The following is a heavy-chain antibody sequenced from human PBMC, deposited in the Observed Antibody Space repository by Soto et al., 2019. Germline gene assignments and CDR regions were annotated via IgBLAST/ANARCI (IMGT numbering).Heavy chain of an antibody. CDR1: GGSIGASSYY. Sequence: SETLALTCTVSGGSIGASSYYWGWIRQPPGKGLEWIGSMDYSGSTYYNPSLKSRVTISVDTSKNQFSLRLSSVTAADTAVYYCARHKDCSGGSCNAVGYYYGLDVWGQGTTVS. CDR3: ARHKDCSGGSCNAVGYYYGLDV. V-gene: IGHV4-39*01. D-gene: IGHD2-15*01. CDR2: MDYSGST. J-gene: IGHJ6*02.